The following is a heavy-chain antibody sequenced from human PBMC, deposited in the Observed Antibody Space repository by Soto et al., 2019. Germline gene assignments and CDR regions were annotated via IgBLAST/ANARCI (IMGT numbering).Heavy chain of an antibody. Sequence: PGGSLRLSCAGSGFTVSSNYMTWVRQAPGKGLEWVSIIYGTGTTYYTSYVKGRFTISRDNSKNTLYLQMGSLRAEDMAVYYCARQSYSSYYFDYWGQGTLVTVSS. J-gene: IGHJ4*02. CDR2: IYGTGTT. D-gene: IGHD6-13*01. CDR1: GFTVSSNY. V-gene: IGHV3-66*04. CDR3: ARQSYSSYYFDY.